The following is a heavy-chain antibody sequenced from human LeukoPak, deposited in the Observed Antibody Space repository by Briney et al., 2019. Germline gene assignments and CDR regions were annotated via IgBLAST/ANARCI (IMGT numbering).Heavy chain of an antibody. CDR2: IYSGGST. Sequence: GGSLRLSCAASGFTFSSYSMNWVRQAPGKGLEWVSVIYSGGSTYYADSVKGRFTISRDNSKNTLYLQMNSLRAEDTAVYYCAIDSSGYYVHDYWGQGTLVTVSS. CDR1: GFTFSSYS. J-gene: IGHJ4*02. CDR3: AIDSSGYYVHDY. V-gene: IGHV3-53*01. D-gene: IGHD3-22*01.